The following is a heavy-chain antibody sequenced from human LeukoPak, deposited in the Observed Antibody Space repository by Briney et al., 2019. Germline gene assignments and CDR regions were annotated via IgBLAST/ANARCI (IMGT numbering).Heavy chain of an antibody. D-gene: IGHD2-2*02. CDR2: ISGSGGST. Sequence: PGGSLRLSCAASGFTFSSYAMSWVRRAPGKGLEWVSAISGSGGSTYYADSVKGRFTISRDNSKNTLYLQMNSLRAEDTAVYYCAKHHCSSTSCYTWNWFDPWGQGTLATVSS. CDR1: GFTFSSYA. J-gene: IGHJ5*02. V-gene: IGHV3-23*01. CDR3: AKHHCSSTSCYTWNWFDP.